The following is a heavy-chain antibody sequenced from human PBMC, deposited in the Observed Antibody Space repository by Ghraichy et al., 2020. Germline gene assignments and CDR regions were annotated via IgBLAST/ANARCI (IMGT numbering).Heavy chain of an antibody. Sequence: ASVKVSCKASGYTFTNYDINWVRQATGQGLEWMGWMNPNSGNTGYAQKFQGRVTMTRSTSKSTAYMELSSLRSEDTAVYYCARGPGYNNGWADYWGQGTRVTVSS. CDR2: MNPNSGNT. V-gene: IGHV1-8*01. CDR1: GYTFTNYD. D-gene: IGHD6-19*01. J-gene: IGHJ4*02. CDR3: ARGPGYNNGWADY.